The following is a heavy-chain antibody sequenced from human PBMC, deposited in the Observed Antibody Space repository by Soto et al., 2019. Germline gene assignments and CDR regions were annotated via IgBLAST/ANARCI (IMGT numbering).Heavy chain of an antibody. Sequence: QVQLVQSGAEVKKPGSSVKVSCKASGGTFSSYAISWVRQAPGQGLEWMGGIIPIFGTANYAQKFQGRVTITADESTSTADMGLSSLGSEDTAVYYCATSHDYGGNSVAEYFQHWGQGTLVTVSS. J-gene: IGHJ1*01. CDR1: GGTFSSYA. CDR3: ATSHDYGGNSVAEYFQH. V-gene: IGHV1-69*12. D-gene: IGHD4-17*01. CDR2: IIPIFGTA.